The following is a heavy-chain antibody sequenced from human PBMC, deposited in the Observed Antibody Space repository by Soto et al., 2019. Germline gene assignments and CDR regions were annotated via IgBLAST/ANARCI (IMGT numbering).Heavy chain of an antibody. J-gene: IGHJ4*02. D-gene: IGHD7-27*01. CDR3: AKGELGLNTAPSY. V-gene: IGHV3-30*18. CDR2: ISYDGSNK. Sequence: PGGSLRLSCAASGFTFSSYGMHWVRQAPGKGLEWVAVISYDGSNKYYADSVKGRFTISRDNSKNTLYLQMNSLRAEDTAVYYCAKGELGLNTAPSYWGQGTLVTVSS. CDR1: GFTFSSYG.